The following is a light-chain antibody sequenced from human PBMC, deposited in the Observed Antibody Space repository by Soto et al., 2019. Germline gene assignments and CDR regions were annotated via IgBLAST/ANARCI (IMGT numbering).Light chain of an antibody. CDR2: DAS. Sequence: DIQMTQSPSTLSASVGDRVIITCRASQSISGWLAWYQQKPGKAPKLLIYDASSLESGVPSRFSGSGSGTEFTLTISSLQSDDFATYYCQQYNSYWTFGQGTRWIS. J-gene: IGKJ1*01. CDR3: QQYNSYWT. CDR1: QSISGW. V-gene: IGKV1-5*01.